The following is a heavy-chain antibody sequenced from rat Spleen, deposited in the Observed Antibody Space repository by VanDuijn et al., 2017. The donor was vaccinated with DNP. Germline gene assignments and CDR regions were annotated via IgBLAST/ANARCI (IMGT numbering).Heavy chain of an antibody. D-gene: IGHD1-12*02. J-gene: IGHJ3*01. CDR3: ARTNFYDGDYYYVPFAY. CDR1: GYSITSNY. Sequence: EVQLQESGPGLVKPSLSLSLTCSVTGYSITSNYWAWIRKFPGNKMEWMGYISYSGSTGFNPSLKSRISITRDTSKNQFFLHLNSVTTEDTATYYCARTNFYDGDYYYVPFAYWGQGTLVTVSS. CDR2: ISYSGST. V-gene: IGHV3-1*01.